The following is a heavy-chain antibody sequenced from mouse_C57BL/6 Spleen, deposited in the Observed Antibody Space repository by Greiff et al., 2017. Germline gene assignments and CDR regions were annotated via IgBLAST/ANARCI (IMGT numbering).Heavy chain of an antibody. Sequence: QVQLQQSGAELVKPGASVKISCKASGYAFSSYWMNWVKQRPGKGLEWIGQIYPGDGDTNYNGKFKGKATLTADKSSSTAYMQLSSLTSEDSAVYCCARENFYGSSYYAMDYWGQGTSVTVSS. V-gene: IGHV1-80*01. CDR1: GYAFSSYW. J-gene: IGHJ4*01. D-gene: IGHD1-1*01. CDR3: ARENFYGSSYYAMDY. CDR2: IYPGDGDT.